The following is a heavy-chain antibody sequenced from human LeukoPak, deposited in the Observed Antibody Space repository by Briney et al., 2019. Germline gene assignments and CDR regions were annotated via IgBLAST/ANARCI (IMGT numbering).Heavy chain of an antibody. D-gene: IGHD5-18*01. Sequence: GESLRLSCAASGFTFSSYEMNWVRQAPGQGLEWVSYISSSGSTIYYADSVKGRFTISRDNAKNSLYLQMNSLRAEDTAVYYCARDDGYSNGVDYWGQGTLVTVSS. CDR1: GFTFSSYE. V-gene: IGHV3-48*03. CDR2: ISSSGSTI. J-gene: IGHJ4*02. CDR3: ARDDGYSNGVDY.